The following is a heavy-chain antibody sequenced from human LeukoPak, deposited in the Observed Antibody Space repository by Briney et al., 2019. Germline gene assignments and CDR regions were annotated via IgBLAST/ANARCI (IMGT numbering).Heavy chain of an antibody. CDR3: TTTTVTAWLNALDI. Sequence: GGSLRLSCAASGFTFSTARMSWVRQAPGQGLEWVGRIESETDGGTTHYAAPVKGRFIISRDDSNNTLYLQMNSLKTEDTGVYYCTTTTVTAWLNALDIWGQGTMVTVSS. CDR2: IESETDGGTT. CDR1: GFTFSTAR. D-gene: IGHD2-21*02. V-gene: IGHV3-15*04. J-gene: IGHJ3*02.